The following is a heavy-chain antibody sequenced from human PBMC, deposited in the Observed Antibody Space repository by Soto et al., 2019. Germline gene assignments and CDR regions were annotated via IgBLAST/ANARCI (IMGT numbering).Heavy chain of an antibody. CDR1: GGSISTVNYW. D-gene: IGHD7-27*01. CDR3: ARGPSGDKVDS. Sequence: QVQLQESGPGLVKPSQTLSLTCTVSGGSISTVNYWWSWIRQSPDMGLEWIGHIYTGGSTYNNPSLESRVTMSVDTSKKQLSLTLSSVSAADTAVYYCARGPSGDKVDSWGQGTLVTVSS. CDR2: IYTGGST. J-gene: IGHJ4*02. V-gene: IGHV4-30-4*01.